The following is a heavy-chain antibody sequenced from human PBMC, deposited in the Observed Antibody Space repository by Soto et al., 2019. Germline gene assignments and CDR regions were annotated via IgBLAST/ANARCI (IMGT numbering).Heavy chain of an antibody. CDR2: SRNRVNSHTT. V-gene: IGHV3-72*01. CDR3: SRAPYDSSSL. CDR1: GFTFSDHY. D-gene: IGHD3-22*01. Sequence: GGSLRLSCAASGFTFSDHYMDWVRQAPGKGLEWVARSRNRVNSHTTEYAASVKGRFTISRDESKSSLYLQMNSLKIEDTAVYYCSRAPYDSSSLWGQGTLVTVSS. J-gene: IGHJ1*01.